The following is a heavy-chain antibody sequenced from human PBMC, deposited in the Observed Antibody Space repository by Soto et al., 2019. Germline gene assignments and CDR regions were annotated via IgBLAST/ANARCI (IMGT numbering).Heavy chain of an antibody. CDR3: ARGVHYDSSGYYYFY. V-gene: IGHV1-69*13. J-gene: IGHJ4*02. D-gene: IGHD3-22*01. Sequence: SVKVSCKAAGGTFNNYAISWVRQAPGQGLEWMGGIIPIFGTANYAQKFQGRVTITADESTSTAYMELRSLRSEDTAVYYCARGVHYDSSGYYYFYWGQGPLVTVSS. CDR1: GGTFNNYA. CDR2: IIPIFGTA.